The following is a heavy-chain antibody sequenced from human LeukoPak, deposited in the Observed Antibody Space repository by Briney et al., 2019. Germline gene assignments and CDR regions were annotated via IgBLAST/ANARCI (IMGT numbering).Heavy chain of an antibody. CDR2: IKQDGSEK. Sequence: HPGGSLRLSCAASGFTFSSYWMSWVRQAPGKGLEWVANIKQDGSEKYYVDSVKGRFTISRDNSKNTLYLQMNSLRAEDTAVYYCAKYGPDCSSTSCSFDYWGQGTLVTVSS. D-gene: IGHD2-2*01. J-gene: IGHJ4*02. CDR3: AKYGPDCSSTSCSFDY. CDR1: GFTFSSYW. V-gene: IGHV3-7*03.